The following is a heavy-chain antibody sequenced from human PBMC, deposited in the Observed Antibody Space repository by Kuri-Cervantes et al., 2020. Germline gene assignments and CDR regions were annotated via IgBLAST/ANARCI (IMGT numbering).Heavy chain of an antibody. Sequence: SETLSLTCTVSGGSVSSGSYYWSWIRQPPGKGLEWIGYIYYSGSTNYNPSLKSRVTMSVDTSKNQFSLKLSSVTAADTAVYYCARMYGDYLFDYWGQGTLVTVSS. CDR1: GGSVSSGSYY. V-gene: IGHV4-61*01. J-gene: IGHJ4*02. CDR2: IYYSGST. CDR3: ARMYGDYLFDY. D-gene: IGHD4-17*01.